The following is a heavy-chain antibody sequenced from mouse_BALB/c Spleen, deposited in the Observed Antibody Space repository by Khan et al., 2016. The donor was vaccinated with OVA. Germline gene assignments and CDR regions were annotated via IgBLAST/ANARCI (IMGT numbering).Heavy chain of an antibody. D-gene: IGHD1-3*01. V-gene: IGHV4-1*02. Sequence: EVKLLESGGGLVQPGGSLKLSCAASGFDFSRYWMSWVRQAPGKGLEWIGEINPDSSTINYVPSLKDKFIISRDNAKNTLYLQMSKVRSEDTALYYCARQLSDAMDYWGQGTSVTVSS. CDR3: ARQLSDAMDY. J-gene: IGHJ4*01. CDR2: INPDSSTI. CDR1: GFDFSRYW.